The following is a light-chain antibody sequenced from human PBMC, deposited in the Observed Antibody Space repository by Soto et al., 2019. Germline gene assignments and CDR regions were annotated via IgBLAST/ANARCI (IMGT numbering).Light chain of an antibody. J-gene: IGLJ3*02. V-gene: IGLV4-69*01. CDR1: SGHSSYA. CDR3: QTWGTGIQV. CDR2: LNSDGSH. Sequence: LVLTQSPSASASLGASVKLTCTLSSGHSSYAIAWHQQQPEKGPRYLMKLNSDGSHSKGDGIPDRFSGSSSGAERYLTISGLQSEDEADYYCQTWGTGIQVFGGGTKVTVL.